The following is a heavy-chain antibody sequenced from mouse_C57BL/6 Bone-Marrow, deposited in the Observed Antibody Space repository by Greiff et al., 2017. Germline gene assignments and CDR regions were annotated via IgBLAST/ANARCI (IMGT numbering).Heavy chain of an antibody. Sequence: VQLQQSGPGMVKPSQSLSLTCTVTGYSITSGYDWHWIRHFPGNKLEWMGYISYSGSTNYNPSLKSRISITHDTSKNHFFLKLNSVTTEDTATYYCARYYYGSSYGRYFDVWGTGTTVTVSS. V-gene: IGHV3-1*01. D-gene: IGHD1-1*01. J-gene: IGHJ1*03. CDR1: GYSITSGYD. CDR3: ARYYYGSSYGRYFDV. CDR2: ISYSGST.